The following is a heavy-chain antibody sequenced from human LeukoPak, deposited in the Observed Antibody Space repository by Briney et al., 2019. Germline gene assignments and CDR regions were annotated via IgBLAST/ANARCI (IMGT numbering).Heavy chain of an antibody. CDR3: ARDKFYLWFGEPTHDAFDI. J-gene: IGHJ3*02. D-gene: IGHD3-10*01. CDR1: GYTFTSYG. CDR2: ISAYNGNT. Sequence: ASVKVSCKASGYTFTSYGISWVRQAPGQGLEWMGWISAYNGNTNYAQKLQGRVTMTTDTSTSTAYMELRSLRSDDTAVYYCARDKFYLWFGEPTHDAFDIWGQGTMVTVSS. V-gene: IGHV1-18*01.